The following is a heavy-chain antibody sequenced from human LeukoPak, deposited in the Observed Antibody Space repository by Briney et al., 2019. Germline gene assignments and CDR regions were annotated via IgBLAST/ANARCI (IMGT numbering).Heavy chain of an antibody. CDR2: INPNSGGT. CDR3: AGGMVWGVIQDYYGMDV. J-gene: IGHJ6*02. Sequence: ASVKVSCKASGYTFTGYYMHWVRQAPGQGLEWMGWINPNSGGTNYAQKFQGRVTMTRDTSISTAYMEPSRLRSDDTAVYYCAGGMVWGVIQDYYGMDVWGQGTTVTVSS. V-gene: IGHV1-2*02. D-gene: IGHD3-10*01. CDR1: GYTFTGYY.